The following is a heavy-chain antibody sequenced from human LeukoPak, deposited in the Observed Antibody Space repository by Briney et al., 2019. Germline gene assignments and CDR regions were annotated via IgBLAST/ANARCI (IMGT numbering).Heavy chain of an antibody. CDR1: GFDFRNSF. J-gene: IGHJ4*02. CDR3: GKGSLAVPATPLDF. D-gene: IGHD2-15*01. V-gene: IGHV3-11*01. CDR2: ISSRSTTI. Sequence: PGGSLRLSCTASGFDFRNSFMTWVRQAPGKGLEWISYISSRSTTIYYADSVKGRFTISSDNGKNTVYLQMNNLRVDDTAVFYCGKGSLAVPATPLDFWGQGTLVTVSS.